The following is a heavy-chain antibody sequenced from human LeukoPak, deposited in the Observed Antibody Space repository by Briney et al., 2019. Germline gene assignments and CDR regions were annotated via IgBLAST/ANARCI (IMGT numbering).Heavy chain of an antibody. CDR1: GFTFTNYA. J-gene: IGHJ4*02. Sequence: GGSLRLSCAASGFTFTNYAMSWVRQAPGKGLEWVSTISSSGGSTYYADSVKGRFTISRDNSKNTLYLQMNSLRADDTAVYYCARATPLYCSGGSCLIPFDYWGQGTLVTVSS. CDR3: ARATPLYCSGGSCLIPFDY. CDR2: ISSSGGST. V-gene: IGHV3-23*01. D-gene: IGHD2-15*01.